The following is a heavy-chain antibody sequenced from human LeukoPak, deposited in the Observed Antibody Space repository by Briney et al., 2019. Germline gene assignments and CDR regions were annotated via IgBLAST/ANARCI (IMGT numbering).Heavy chain of an antibody. Sequence: ASVKVSCKVSGYTLTELSMHWVRQAPGQGLEWMGWISAYNGNTNYAQKLQGRVTMTTDTSTSTAYMELRSLRSDDTAVYYCARASGYSYGYAGYWGQGTLVTVSS. CDR1: GYTLTELS. CDR3: ARASGYSYGYAGY. V-gene: IGHV1-18*01. D-gene: IGHD5-18*01. CDR2: ISAYNGNT. J-gene: IGHJ4*02.